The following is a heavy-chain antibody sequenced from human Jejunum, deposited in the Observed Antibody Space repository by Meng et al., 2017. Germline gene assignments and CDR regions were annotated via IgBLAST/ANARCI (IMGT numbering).Heavy chain of an antibody. J-gene: IGHJ5*02. V-gene: IGHV4-39*07. Sequence: SETLSLTCTVSAGSINSSSYYWGWIRQPPGKGLEWIGSMSYGGNTYYRLSLRSRVTISVDTSKNQFSLKLSSMTAADTAVYYCARAARPRYSGYESWFDPWGQGTLVTVSS. D-gene: IGHD5-12*01. CDR1: AGSINSSSYY. CDR3: ARAARPRYSGYESWFDP. CDR2: MSYGGNT.